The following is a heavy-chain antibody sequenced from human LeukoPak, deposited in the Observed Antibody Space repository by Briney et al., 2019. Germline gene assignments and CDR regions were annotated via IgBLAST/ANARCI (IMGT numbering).Heavy chain of an antibody. CDR3: ARDTPYYYDSSGYYRVSDY. D-gene: IGHD3-22*01. J-gene: IGHJ4*02. Sequence: GGSLRLSCAASGFTFSSYAMSWVRQAPGKGLEWVSAISGSGGSTYYADSVKGRFTISRDNAKNSLYLQMNSLRAEDTAVYYCARDTPYYYDSSGYYRVSDYWGQGTLVTVSS. V-gene: IGHV3-23*01. CDR1: GFTFSSYA. CDR2: ISGSGGST.